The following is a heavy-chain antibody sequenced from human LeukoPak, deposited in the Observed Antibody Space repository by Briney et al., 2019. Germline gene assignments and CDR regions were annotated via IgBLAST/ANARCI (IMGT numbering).Heavy chain of an antibody. J-gene: IGHJ4*02. CDR2: INPSGGST. CDR1: GYTFTSYY. Sequence: ASVKVSCKASGYTFTSYYMHWVRQAPGQGLEWMGIINPSGGSTSYAQKFQGRVTMTRDMSTSTVYMELSSLRSEDTAVYYCARDTPQYSSGWPNFDYWGQGTLVTVSS. D-gene: IGHD6-19*01. CDR3: ARDTPQYSSGWPNFDY. V-gene: IGHV1-46*01.